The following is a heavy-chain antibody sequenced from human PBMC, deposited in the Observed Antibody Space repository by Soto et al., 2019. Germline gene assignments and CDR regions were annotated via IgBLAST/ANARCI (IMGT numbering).Heavy chain of an antibody. Sequence: PGESLKISCNGSGYSFTSYWIGWVRHMPGKGLEWMGIIYPGDSDTRYSPSFQGQVTISADKSISTAYLQWSGLGASDTAMYYCATQYCTSSSCYFDSWGQGTLVTVYS. V-gene: IGHV5-51*01. J-gene: IGHJ4*02. D-gene: IGHD2-15*01. CDR1: GYSFTSYW. CDR3: ATQYCTSSSCYFDS. CDR2: IYPGDSDT.